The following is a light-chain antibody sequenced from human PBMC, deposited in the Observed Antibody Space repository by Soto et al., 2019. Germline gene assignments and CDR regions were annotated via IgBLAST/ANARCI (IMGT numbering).Light chain of an antibody. CDR3: QQYNKWPPIT. V-gene: IGKV3-15*01. CDR1: QSVSSN. Sequence: EIVMTQSPATLSVSPGERATLSCRASQSVSSNFAWYQQQPGQAPRLLIYGASTRATGIPARFSGSGSGTEFDLTLSSRRSEDFAVYYCQQYNKWPPITFGQGPRLEIK. J-gene: IGKJ5*01. CDR2: GAS.